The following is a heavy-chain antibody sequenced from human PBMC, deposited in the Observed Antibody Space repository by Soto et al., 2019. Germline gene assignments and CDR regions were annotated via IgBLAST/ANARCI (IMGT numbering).Heavy chain of an antibody. J-gene: IGHJ3*02. CDR3: AKPEEVGFGEFRFAFDI. CDR2: ISYDGSNK. Sequence: LSCAASGFTFSSYGMHWVRQAPGKGLEWVAVISYDGSNKYYADSVKGRFTISRDNSKNTLYLQMNSLRAEDTAVYYCAKPEEVGFGEFRFAFDIWGQGTMVTVSS. V-gene: IGHV3-30*18. CDR1: GFTFSSYG. D-gene: IGHD3-10*01.